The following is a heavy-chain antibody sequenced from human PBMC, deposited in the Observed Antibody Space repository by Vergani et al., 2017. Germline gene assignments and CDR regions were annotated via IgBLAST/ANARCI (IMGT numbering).Heavy chain of an antibody. CDR2: ISASDRRT. D-gene: IGHD6-13*01. V-gene: IGHV3-23*01. CDR1: GFTFIMHA. CDR3: AKGGRSEFAGTFCAFDI. J-gene: IGHJ3*02. Sequence: EVQLLESGGDLVQPGGSLRLSCAASGFTFIMHAMSWVRQAPGKGLEWVSTISASDRRTYYADSVKGRFTISRDNSKNTLFLHMNSLRPEDTAVYYCAKGGRSEFAGTFCAFDIWGQGTMVTVSS.